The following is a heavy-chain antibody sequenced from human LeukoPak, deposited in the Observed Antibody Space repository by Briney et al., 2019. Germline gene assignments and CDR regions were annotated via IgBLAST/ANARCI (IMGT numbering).Heavy chain of an antibody. CDR3: VKESAADATFHFDS. CDR1: GFTFNIFG. CDR2: LWSDGKTA. D-gene: IGHD6-13*01. Sequence: PGGSLRLSCAASGFTFNIFGMHWVRQVPGNGLEWVAVLWSDGKTAHYADSVKGRFTISRGSSENTLYLQMNSLRSEDTAVYYCVKESAADATFHFDSWGQGTLVTVSS. J-gene: IGHJ4*02. V-gene: IGHV3-33*06.